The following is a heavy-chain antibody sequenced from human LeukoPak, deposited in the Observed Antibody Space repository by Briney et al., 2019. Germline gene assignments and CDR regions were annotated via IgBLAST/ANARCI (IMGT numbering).Heavy chain of an antibody. V-gene: IGHV4-34*01. Sequence: SETLSLTCAVYGGSFSGYYWSWIRQPPGKGLEWIGEINHSGSTNYNPSLKSRVTISVDTSKNQFSLKLRSVTAADTAVYYCGRGSGSKGYYYYGMDVWGQGTTVTVSS. J-gene: IGHJ6*02. CDR1: GGSFSGYY. D-gene: IGHD3-10*01. CDR3: GRGSGSKGYYYYGMDV. CDR2: INHSGST.